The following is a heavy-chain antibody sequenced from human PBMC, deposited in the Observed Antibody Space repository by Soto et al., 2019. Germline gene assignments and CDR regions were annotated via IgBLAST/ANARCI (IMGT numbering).Heavy chain of an antibody. CDR1: GFTFSSYG. CDR2: ISYDGSNK. D-gene: IGHD6-13*01. Sequence: VQLVESGGGVVQPGRSLRLSCAASGFTFSSYGMHWVRQAPGKGLEWVAVISYDGSNKYYADSVKGRFTISRDNSKNTLYLQMNSLRAEDTAVYYCAKDRSSSWYGGADYWGQGTLVTVSS. CDR3: AKDRSSSWYGGADY. V-gene: IGHV3-30*18. J-gene: IGHJ4*02.